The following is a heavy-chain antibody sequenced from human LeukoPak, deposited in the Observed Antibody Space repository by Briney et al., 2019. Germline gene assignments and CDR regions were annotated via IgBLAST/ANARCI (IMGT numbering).Heavy chain of an antibody. J-gene: IGHJ4*02. Sequence: SETLSLTCNVSGASISGSGYYWGWVRQPPGNGLEWIGSIYFDGTTYYNPSLKSRVTISVDTSKNQFSLRLGSVTAADTAVYYCARAAYSSSHDYWGQGTLVTVSS. V-gene: IGHV4-39*07. CDR3: ARAAYSSSHDY. CDR2: IYFDGTT. CDR1: GASISGSGYY. D-gene: IGHD6-13*01.